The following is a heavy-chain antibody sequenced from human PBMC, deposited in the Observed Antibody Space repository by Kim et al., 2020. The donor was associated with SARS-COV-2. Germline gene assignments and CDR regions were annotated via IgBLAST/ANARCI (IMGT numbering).Heavy chain of an antibody. CDR1: GGSISSSSDY. CDR3: ARRGSHGNYVYFDY. D-gene: IGHD4-17*01. J-gene: IGHJ4*02. CDR2: INYSGTT. V-gene: IGHV4-39*01. Sequence: SETLSLTCTVSGGSISSSSDYWGWIRQPPGKGLEWIGSINYSGTTYYNPSLKSRVTISVDTSKNQFSLKVSSVTAADTAVYYCARRGSHGNYVYFDYWGQGTLVTVSS.